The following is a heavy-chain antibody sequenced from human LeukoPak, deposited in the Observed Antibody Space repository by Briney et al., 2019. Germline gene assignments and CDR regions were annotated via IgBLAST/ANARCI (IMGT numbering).Heavy chain of an antibody. Sequence: GGSLRLSCAASGFTVSSNYMSWVRQAPGKGLEWVANIQEDGSEKNYVDSVKGRFTISRDNAKNSLYLQMNSLRAEDTAVYYCARDGDIVVVTASVAFDIWGQGTMVTVSS. CDR1: GFTVSSNY. CDR2: IQEDGSEK. J-gene: IGHJ3*02. V-gene: IGHV3-7*01. CDR3: ARDGDIVVVTASVAFDI. D-gene: IGHD2-21*02.